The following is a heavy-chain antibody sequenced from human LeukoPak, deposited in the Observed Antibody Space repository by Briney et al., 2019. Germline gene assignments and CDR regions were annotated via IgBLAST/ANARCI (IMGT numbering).Heavy chain of an antibody. Sequence: GASVKVSCKASGGTFSSYAISWVRQAPGQGLEWMGGIIPIFGTANYAQKFQGRVTNTADESTSTAYMELSSLRSEDTAVYYCARGLTDYFDAFDIWGQGTMVTVSS. CDR3: ARGLTDYFDAFDI. J-gene: IGHJ3*02. CDR2: IIPIFGTA. CDR1: GGTFSSYA. D-gene: IGHD3-10*01. V-gene: IGHV1-69*01.